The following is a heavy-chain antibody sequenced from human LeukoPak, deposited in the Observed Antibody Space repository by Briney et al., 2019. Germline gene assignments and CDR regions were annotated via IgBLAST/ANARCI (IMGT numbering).Heavy chain of an antibody. J-gene: IGHJ3*02. D-gene: IGHD3-10*01. V-gene: IGHV5-51*01. CDR2: IYPRDSDT. CDR1: GYIFTNYW. CDR3: ATNTMFRGIHAFDI. Sequence: GESLKISCKASGYIFTNYWIGWVRQMPGKGLEWMGIIYPRDSDTRYSPSFQGQVTISADKSISTAYLQWSSLKASDSAMYYCATNTMFRGIHAFDIWGQGTMVTVSS.